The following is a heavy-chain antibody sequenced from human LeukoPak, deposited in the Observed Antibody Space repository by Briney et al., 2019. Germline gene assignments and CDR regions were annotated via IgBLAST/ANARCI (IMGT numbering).Heavy chain of an antibody. D-gene: IGHD3-22*01. CDR1: GYTFTGYY. V-gene: IGHV1-2*02. CDR2: INANHGGT. CDR3: ARHRDFDSTGYYYPLFDY. J-gene: IGHJ4*02. Sequence: GASVKVSCKASGYTFTGYYLHWMRQAPGEGLEWMGWINANHGGTNYAQQSQGRVTMTRDTSISTAYMELSRLRSDDAAVYYCARHRDFDSTGYYYPLFDYWGQGTLVTVSS.